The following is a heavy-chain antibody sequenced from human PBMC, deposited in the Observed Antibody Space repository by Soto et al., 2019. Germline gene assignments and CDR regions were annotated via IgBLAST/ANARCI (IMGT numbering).Heavy chain of an antibody. CDR1: GFTFSSYA. CDR2: ISYDGSNK. V-gene: IGHV3-30-3*01. D-gene: IGHD5-18*01. Sequence: GGSLRLSCAASGFTFSSYAMHWVRQAPGKGLEWVAVISYDGSNKYYADSVKGRFTISRDNSKNTLYLQMNSLRAEDTAVYYCASHVDTAMAPLWGQGTPVTVSS. J-gene: IGHJ4*02. CDR3: ASHVDTAMAPL.